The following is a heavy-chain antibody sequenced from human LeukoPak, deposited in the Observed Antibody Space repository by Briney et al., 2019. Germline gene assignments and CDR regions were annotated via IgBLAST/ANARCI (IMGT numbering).Heavy chain of an antibody. V-gene: IGHV1-18*01. J-gene: IGHJ4*02. D-gene: IGHD3-22*01. CDR3: ARVGVTMARRKDDSSGMGDY. CDR2: ISTYNGDT. CDR1: GYKFTSYG. Sequence: GASVKVSCKASGYKFTSYGINWVRQAPGQGLEWVGWISTYNGDTNYAQKVQGRVTMTTDTSTTTVYMGLRSLRSDDTAVYYCARVGVTMARRKDDSSGMGDYWGQGTLVTVSS.